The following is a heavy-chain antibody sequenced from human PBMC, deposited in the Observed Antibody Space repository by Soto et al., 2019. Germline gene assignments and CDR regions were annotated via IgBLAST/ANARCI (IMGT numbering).Heavy chain of an antibody. CDR2: VSGDGGRT. V-gene: IGHV3-23*01. CDR1: GFTFRTSD. J-gene: IGHJ4*02. Sequence: EVQLLESGGALIQPGRSLRLSCAASGFTFRTSDMAWVRQAPGRGLEWVSTVSGDGGRTYYADSVKGRFTISRDNSNDTLYLQMNSLRADDAAVYYCAKVPGNYFDKNGLDYFDSWGQGILVTVYS. D-gene: IGHD3-22*01. CDR3: AKVPGNYFDKNGLDYFDS.